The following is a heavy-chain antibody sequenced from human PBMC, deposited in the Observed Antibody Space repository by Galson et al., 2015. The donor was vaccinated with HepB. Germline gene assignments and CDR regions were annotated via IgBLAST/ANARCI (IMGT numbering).Heavy chain of an antibody. CDR1: GFAFNDYA. J-gene: IGHJ4*02. Sequence: SLRLSCAASGFAFNDYAMSWVRQAPGKGLEWVSVISGGGANTDYADSVKGRFTISRDNSKNTLYLQMNSLRVEDTAVYYCAKHEAYSYGYYFDYWGQGTLATVSS. D-gene: IGHD5-18*01. CDR3: AKHEAYSYGYYFDY. CDR2: ISGGGANT. V-gene: IGHV3-23*01.